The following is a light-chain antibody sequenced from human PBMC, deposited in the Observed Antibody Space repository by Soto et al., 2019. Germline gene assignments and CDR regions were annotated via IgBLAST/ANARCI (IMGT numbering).Light chain of an antibody. CDR3: QHSYITPRYT. J-gene: IGKJ2*01. V-gene: IGKV1-39*01. Sequence: DIQITQSPSSLSASVGDRVTITCRASQSISSHLNWYQHKQGRPPRLLIFASYILEGGVPSRFSGSGSDTYFTLTIDSLQPEDVATYYCQHSYITPRYTFGQGTKVEI. CDR2: ASY. CDR1: QSISSH.